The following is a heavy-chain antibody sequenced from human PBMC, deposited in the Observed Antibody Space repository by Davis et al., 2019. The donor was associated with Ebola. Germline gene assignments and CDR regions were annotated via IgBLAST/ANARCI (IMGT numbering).Heavy chain of an antibody. V-gene: IGHV4-34*01. CDR1: GGSISSYY. J-gene: IGHJ6*02. CDR3: ARVNGDYYYYGLDV. Sequence: MPSETLSLTCTVSGGSISSYYWSWIRQPPGKGLEWIGEINHSGSTNYNPSLKSRVTISVDTSKKQFSLKLSSVTAADTAVYYCARVNGDYYYYGLDVWGQGTTVTVSS. CDR2: INHSGST. D-gene: IGHD3-16*02.